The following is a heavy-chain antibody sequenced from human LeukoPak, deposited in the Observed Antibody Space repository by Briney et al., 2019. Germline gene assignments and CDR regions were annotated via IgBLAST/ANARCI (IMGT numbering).Heavy chain of an antibody. J-gene: IGHJ6*02. D-gene: IGHD6-19*01. Sequence: PGGSLRLSCAASGFTFSSYGMHWVRQAPGKGLEWVAFIRYDGSNKYYADSVKGRFTISRDNAKNSLYLQMNSLRAEDTAVYYCARETGYSSGPAIYYYYGMDVWGQGTTVTVSS. CDR2: IRYDGSNK. V-gene: IGHV3-30*02. CDR1: GFTFSSYG. CDR3: ARETGYSSGPAIYYYYGMDV.